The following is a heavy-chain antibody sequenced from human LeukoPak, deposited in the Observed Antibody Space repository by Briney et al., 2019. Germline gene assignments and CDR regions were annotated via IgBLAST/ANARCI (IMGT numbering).Heavy chain of an antibody. D-gene: IGHD1-26*01. J-gene: IGHJ4*02. Sequence: SETLSLTCAVYGGSFSGYYWSWIRQPPGKGLEWIGEINHSGSTNYNPSLKSRVTISVDTSKNQFSLKLSSVTAADTAVYYCARVRYSGSSMSFDYWGQETLVTVSS. CDR3: ARVRYSGSSMSFDY. CDR1: GGSFSGYY. CDR2: INHSGST. V-gene: IGHV4-34*01.